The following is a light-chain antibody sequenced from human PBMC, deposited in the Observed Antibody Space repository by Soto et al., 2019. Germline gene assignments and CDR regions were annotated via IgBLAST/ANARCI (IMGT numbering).Light chain of an antibody. CDR3: MLYMGGGLVM. CDR1: SGSVSTTSY. J-gene: IGLJ3*02. CDR2: STN. V-gene: IGLV8-61*01. Sequence: QTVVTQEPSFSVSPGGTVTLTCGLTSGSVSTTSYPSWYQQTPGQAPRTLIYSTNISSSGVPDRFSGSILGNKAALTITGAQADDESDYHCMLYMGGGLVMFGGGTKLTVL.